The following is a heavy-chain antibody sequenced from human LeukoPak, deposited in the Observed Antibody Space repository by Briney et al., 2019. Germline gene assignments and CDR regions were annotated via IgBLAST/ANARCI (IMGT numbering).Heavy chain of an antibody. CDR1: GDSVSSNSAA. CDR2: TYYRSKWSN. V-gene: IGHV6-1*01. CDR3: ARAPIGGWYFDL. D-gene: IGHD2-15*01. Sequence: SSTLSLTCAISGDSVSSNSAAWNWNRQSPSRGLEWLGRTYYRSKWSNDYAVSVKSRITINPDTSQNQFSLQLNSLTPEDTAVYYCARAPIGGWYFDLWGRGTLVPVSS. J-gene: IGHJ2*01.